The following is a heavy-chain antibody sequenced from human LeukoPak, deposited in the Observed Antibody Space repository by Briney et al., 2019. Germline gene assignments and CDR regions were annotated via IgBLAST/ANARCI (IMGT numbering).Heavy chain of an antibody. CDR2: ISYDGSNK. CDR3: ARFTHGGDFDY. CDR1: GFTFSSYD. D-gene: IGHD2-21*01. V-gene: IGHV3-30-3*01. J-gene: IGHJ4*02. Sequence: GGSLRLSCAASGFTFSSYDMHWVRQAPGKGLEWVAVISYDGSNKFYADSVKGRFTLSRDNSKNTLYLQMNSLRIEDTAVYYCARFTHGGDFDYWGQGTLVTVSS.